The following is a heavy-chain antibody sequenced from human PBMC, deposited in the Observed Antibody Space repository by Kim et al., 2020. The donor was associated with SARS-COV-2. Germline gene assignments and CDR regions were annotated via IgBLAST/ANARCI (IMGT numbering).Heavy chain of an antibody. J-gene: IGHJ5*02. CDR3: VRENRRGIVVVVAAPGGLNWFDP. D-gene: IGHD2-15*01. V-gene: IGHV4-39*02. CDR2: IYYSGST. Sequence: SETLSLTCTVSGGSISSSSYYWGWIRQPPGKGLEWIGSIYYSGSTYYNPSLKSRVTISVDTSKNQFSLKLSSVTAADTAVYYCVRENRRGIVVVVAAPGGLNWFDPWGQGTLVTVSS. CDR1: GGSISSSSYY.